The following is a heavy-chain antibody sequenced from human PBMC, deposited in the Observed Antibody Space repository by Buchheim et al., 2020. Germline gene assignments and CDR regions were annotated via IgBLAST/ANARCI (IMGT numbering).Heavy chain of an antibody. V-gene: IGHV1-3*01. D-gene: IGHD3-10*01. CDR2: INAASDNT. CDR1: GFIFTTKF. CDR3: AISEHYGSGTYFSF. J-gene: IGHJ4*02. Sequence: QVQIEQSGAEVQKPGASVKLSCKASGFIFTTKFIHWVRQAPGQRPEWMGWINAASDNTNYSPTFQGRVTITSDTSATTAYMELSSLRSEDTALYYCAISEHYGSGTYFSFWGQGTL.